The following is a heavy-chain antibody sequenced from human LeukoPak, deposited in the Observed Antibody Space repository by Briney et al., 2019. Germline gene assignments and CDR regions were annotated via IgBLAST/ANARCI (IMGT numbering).Heavy chain of an antibody. CDR2: IYYSGST. J-gene: IGHJ6*03. CDR3: ARDEFYGSGPSYYFYMDV. Sequence: SETLSLTCTVSGGSISSYYWSWIRQPPGKGLEWIGYIYYSGSTNYNPSLKSRVTISVDTSKNQFSLNLSSVTAADTAVYYCARDEFYGSGPSYYFYMDVWGKGTTVTVSS. CDR1: GGSISSYY. D-gene: IGHD3-10*01. V-gene: IGHV4-59*12.